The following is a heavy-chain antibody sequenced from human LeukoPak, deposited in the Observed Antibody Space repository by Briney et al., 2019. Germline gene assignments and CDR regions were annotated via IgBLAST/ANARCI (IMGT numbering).Heavy chain of an antibody. J-gene: IGHJ4*02. CDR3: TRSDIVVVPAANFY. D-gene: IGHD2-2*01. CDR2: IIPIFGTA. Sequence: SVKVSCKASRGTFSSYAISWVRQAPGQGLEWMGGIIPIFGTANYAQRFQGRVTITADESTSTAYMELSSLRSEDTAVYYCTRSDIVVVPAANFYWGQGTLVTVSS. CDR1: RGTFSSYA. V-gene: IGHV1-69*13.